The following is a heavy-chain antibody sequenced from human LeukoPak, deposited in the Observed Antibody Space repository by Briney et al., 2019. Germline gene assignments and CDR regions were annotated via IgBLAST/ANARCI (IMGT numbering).Heavy chain of an antibody. V-gene: IGHV1-2*04. CDR2: INPNSGGT. Sequence: ASVKVSCKASGYTFTGYYMHWVRQAPGQGLEWMGWINPNSGGTNYAQKFQGWVTMTRDTSISPAYMELSRLRSDDTAVYYCARDVSEMATITNYYYYGMDVWGQGTTVTVSS. CDR1: GYTFTGYY. CDR3: ARDVSEMATITNYYYYGMDV. J-gene: IGHJ6*02. D-gene: IGHD5-24*01.